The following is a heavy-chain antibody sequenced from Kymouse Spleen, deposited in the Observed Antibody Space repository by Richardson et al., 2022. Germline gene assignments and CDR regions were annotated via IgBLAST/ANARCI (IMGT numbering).Heavy chain of an antibody. CDR1: GFTFSGSA. Sequence: EVQLVESGGGLVQPGGSLKLSCAASGFTFSGSAMHWVRQASGKGLEWVGRIRSKANSYATAYAASVKGRFTISRDDSKNTAYLQMNSLKTEDTAVYYCRIAVAGTSIDYWGQGTLVTVSS. J-gene: IGHJ4*02. D-gene: IGHD6-19*01. CDR2: IRSKANSYAT. V-gene: IGHV3-73*02. CDR3: RIAVAGTSIDY.